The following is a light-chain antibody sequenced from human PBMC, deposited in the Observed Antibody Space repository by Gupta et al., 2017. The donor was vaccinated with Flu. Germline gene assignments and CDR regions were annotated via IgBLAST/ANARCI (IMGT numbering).Light chain of an antibody. CDR2: WAS. J-gene: IGKJ1*01. Sequence: DIVLTPLPLSLAVSLGETATINCKSSQSVFYRPNNKNDFAWYQQKPGQPPKLLIYWASNRASGVPDRFSGYGSATDFTLTISDLQAEDVAVYFCQQYYATPRTFGQGTKGNQT. CDR1: QSVFYRPNNKND. V-gene: IGKV4-1*01. CDR3: QQYYATPRT.